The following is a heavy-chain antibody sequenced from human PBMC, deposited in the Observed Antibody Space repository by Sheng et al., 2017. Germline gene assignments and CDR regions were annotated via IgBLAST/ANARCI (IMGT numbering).Heavy chain of an antibody. J-gene: IGHJ3*02. Sequence: QVQLQESGPGLVKPSETLSLTCAVYGGSFSGYYWSWIRQPQEGLEWIGEINHSGSTNYNPSLKSRVTISVDTSKNQFSLKLSSVTSADTAVYYCARLARLEGAFDIWAKG. CDR2: INHSGST. D-gene: IGHD5-12*01. CDR1: GGSFSGYY. CDR3: ARLARLEGAFDI. V-gene: IGHV4-34*10.